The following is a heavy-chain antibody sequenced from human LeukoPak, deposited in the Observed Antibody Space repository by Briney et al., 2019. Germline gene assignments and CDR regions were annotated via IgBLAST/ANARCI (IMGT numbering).Heavy chain of an antibody. CDR2: ISAYNGNT. J-gene: IGHJ6*02. V-gene: IGHV1-18*01. Sequence: GSVKVSCKASGYTFTSYGISWVRQAPGQGLEWMGWISAYNGNTNYAQKIQGRVTMTTDTPTSTAYMELRSLRSDDTAVYYCARDARLLHGGRYYYYGMDVWGQGTTVTVSS. CDR3: ARDARLLHGGRYYYYGMDV. CDR1: GYTFTSYG. D-gene: IGHD2-21*01.